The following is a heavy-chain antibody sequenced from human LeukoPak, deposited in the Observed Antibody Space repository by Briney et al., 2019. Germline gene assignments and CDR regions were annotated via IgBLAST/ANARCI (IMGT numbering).Heavy chain of an antibody. Sequence: PSETLSLTCTVSGGSNSSSSYYWGWIRQPPGKGLEWIGSIYYSGSTYYNPSLKSRATISVDTSKNQFSLKLSSVTAADTAVYYCARQEVLGSNWFDPWGQGTLVTVST. D-gene: IGHD1-26*01. V-gene: IGHV4-39*01. CDR1: GGSNSSSSYY. J-gene: IGHJ5*02. CDR3: ARQEVLGSNWFDP. CDR2: IYYSGST.